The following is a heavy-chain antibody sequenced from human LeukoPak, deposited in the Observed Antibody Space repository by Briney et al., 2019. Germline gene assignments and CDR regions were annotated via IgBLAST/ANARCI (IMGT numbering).Heavy chain of an antibody. V-gene: IGHV4-34*01. Sequence: SETLSLTCAVYGGSFSGYYWSWIRQPPGEGLEWIGEINHSGSTNYNPSLKSRVTISVDTSKNQFSLKLSSVTAADTAVYYCARSLGYYTVTTSLDYWGQGTLVTVSS. J-gene: IGHJ4*02. CDR3: ARSLGYYTVTTSLDY. CDR2: INHSGST. D-gene: IGHD4-11*01. CDR1: GGSFSGYY.